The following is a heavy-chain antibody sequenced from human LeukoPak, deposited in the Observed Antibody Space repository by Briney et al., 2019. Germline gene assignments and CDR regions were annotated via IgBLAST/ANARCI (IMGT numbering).Heavy chain of an antibody. CDR1: GFTFSSYS. J-gene: IGHJ6*03. CDR3: ARPYGSGNSQEGYYYYYYMDV. D-gene: IGHD3-10*01. CDR2: ISSSSSTI. V-gene: IGHV3-48*01. Sequence: PGGSLRLSCSASGFTFSSYSMNWVRQGPGKGLEWVSYISSSSSTIYYADSVKGRFAISRDNAKNSLYLQMNSLRAEDTAVYYCARPYGSGNSQEGYYYYYYMDVWGKGTTVTVSS.